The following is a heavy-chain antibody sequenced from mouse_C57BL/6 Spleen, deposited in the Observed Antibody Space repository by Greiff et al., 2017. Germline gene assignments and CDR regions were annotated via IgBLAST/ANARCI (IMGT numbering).Heavy chain of an antibody. CDR2: IYPSDSET. J-gene: IGHJ1*03. V-gene: IGHV1-61*01. Sequence: VQLQQPGAELVRPGSSVKLSCKASGYTFTSYWMDWVKQRPGQGLEWIGNIYPSDSETHYNQKFKDKATLTVDKSSSTAYMQLSSLTSEDSAVYYCARGSNWDGYFDVWGTGTTVTVSS. CDR1: GYTFTSYW. CDR3: ARGSNWDGYFDV. D-gene: IGHD4-1*01.